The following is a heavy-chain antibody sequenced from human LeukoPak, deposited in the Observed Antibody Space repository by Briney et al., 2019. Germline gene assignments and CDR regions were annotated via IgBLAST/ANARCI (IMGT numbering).Heavy chain of an antibody. D-gene: IGHD6-19*01. J-gene: IGHJ4*02. CDR1: GYTFTSYD. V-gene: IGHV1-8*02. Sequence: GASVKVSCKASGYTFTSYDINWVRQATGQGLEWMGWMNPNSGNTGYAQKFQGRVTMTTDTSTSTAYMELRSLRSDDTAVYYCARDSTPYSSGWYVRGDYWGQGTLVTVSS. CDR3: ARDSTPYSSGWYVRGDY. CDR2: MNPNSGNT.